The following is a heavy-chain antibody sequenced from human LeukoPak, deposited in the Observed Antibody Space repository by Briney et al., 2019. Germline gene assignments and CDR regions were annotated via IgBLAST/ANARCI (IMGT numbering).Heavy chain of an antibody. CDR3: ARHGVFCGGDCYSGFDY. V-gene: IGHV5-51*01. Sequence: GESLKISCKGSGYSLTNYWIGWVRQMPGKGLEWMGIIYPGDSDTRYSPSFQGQVTLSTDKSISTAYLQWSSLKASDTAMYYCARHGVFCGGDCYSGFDYWGQGTLVTVSS. D-gene: IGHD2-21*02. CDR2: IYPGDSDT. CDR1: GYSLTNYW. J-gene: IGHJ4*02.